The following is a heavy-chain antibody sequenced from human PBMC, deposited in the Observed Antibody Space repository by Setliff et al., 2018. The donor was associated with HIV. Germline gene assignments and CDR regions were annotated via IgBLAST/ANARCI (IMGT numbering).Heavy chain of an antibody. CDR1: GYTFTSSD. CDR3: AREAGEYPVTDYYYYYMDV. Sequence: GASVKVSCKASGYTFTSSDINWVRQATGQGLEWMGWMDPNSGGTNYAQKVQGRVTMTRDTSTSTAYMELSGLTSDDTAVYYCAREAGEYPVTDYYYYYMDVWGKGTTVTVSS. D-gene: IGHD4-17*01. V-gene: IGHV1-2*02. J-gene: IGHJ6*03. CDR2: MDPNSGGT.